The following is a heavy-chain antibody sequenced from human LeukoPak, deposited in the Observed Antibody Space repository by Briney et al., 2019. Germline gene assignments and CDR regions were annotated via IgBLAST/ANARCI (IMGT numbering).Heavy chain of an antibody. J-gene: IGHJ4*02. CDR3: ARDDMVRGVPHQD. D-gene: IGHD3-10*01. CDR2: IKQDGSEK. V-gene: IGHV3-7*01. CDR1: GFTFSSYW. Sequence: GGSLRLSCAASGFTFSSYWMSWVRQAPGKGLQWVANIKQDGSEKYYVDSVKGRFTISRDNAKNSLYLQMNSLRAEDTAVYYCARDDMVRGVPHQDWGQGTLVTVSS.